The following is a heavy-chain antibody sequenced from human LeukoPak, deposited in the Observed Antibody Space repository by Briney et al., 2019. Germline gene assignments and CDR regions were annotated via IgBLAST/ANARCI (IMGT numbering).Heavy chain of an antibody. CDR2: INPNSGGT. J-gene: IGHJ4*02. CDR3: ARLETRTRNYGSGSYYPSFDY. Sequence: ASVKVSCKASGYTFTGYYMHWVRQAPGQGLEWMGWINPNSGGTSYAQKFQGRVTMTRDTSISTAHMELSRLRSDDTAVYYCARLETRTRNYGSGSYYPSFDYWGQGTLVTVSS. D-gene: IGHD3-10*01. V-gene: IGHV1-2*02. CDR1: GYTFTGYY.